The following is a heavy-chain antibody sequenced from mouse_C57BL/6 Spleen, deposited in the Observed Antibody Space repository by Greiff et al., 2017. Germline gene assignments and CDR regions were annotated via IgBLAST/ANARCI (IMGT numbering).Heavy chain of an antibody. V-gene: IGHV1-85*01. CDR2: IYPRDGST. J-gene: IGHJ4*01. CDR1: GYTFTSYD. Sequence: QVQLQQSGPELVKPGASVKLSCKSSGYTFTSYDINWVKQRPGQGLEWIGWIYPRDGSTKYNEKFKGKATLTVDTSSSTVYMELHSLTSEDSAVYFCASPCSSRYYYAMDYWGQGTSGTVSS. D-gene: IGHD1-1*01. CDR3: ASPCSSRYYYAMDY.